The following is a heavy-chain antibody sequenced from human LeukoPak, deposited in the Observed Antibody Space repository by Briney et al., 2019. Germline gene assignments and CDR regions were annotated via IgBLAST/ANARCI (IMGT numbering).Heavy chain of an antibody. V-gene: IGHV3-66*01. CDR2: IYRGGST. D-gene: IGHD3-10*01. CDR1: GFSFSMYG. CDR3: ASLRLLRYYYGSGSYSPMDV. Sequence: SGRSLRLSCAASGFSFSMYGLHCVRQAPGKGLEWVSDIYRGGSTNYADSVKGRFTISSDNSKNTLYLQMNSLRAGDAAVYYCASLRLLRYYYGSGSYSPMDVWGKGATVTISS. J-gene: IGHJ6*04.